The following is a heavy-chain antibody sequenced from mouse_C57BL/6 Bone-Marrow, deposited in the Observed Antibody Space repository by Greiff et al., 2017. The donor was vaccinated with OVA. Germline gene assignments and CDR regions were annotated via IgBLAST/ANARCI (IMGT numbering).Heavy chain of an antibody. CDR1: GFSLTSYG. CDR3: ARKGAKIYYDYSFAY. CDR2: IWSGGST. V-gene: IGHV2-2*01. Sequence: VKLQESGPGLVQPSQSLSITCTVSGFSLTSYGVHWVRQSPGKGLEWLGVIWSGGSTAYNAALISSQSISKDKSKSQVFFKMNSLQADDTGIYYCARKGAKIYYDYSFAYWGQGTLVTVSA. J-gene: IGHJ3*01. D-gene: IGHD2-4*01.